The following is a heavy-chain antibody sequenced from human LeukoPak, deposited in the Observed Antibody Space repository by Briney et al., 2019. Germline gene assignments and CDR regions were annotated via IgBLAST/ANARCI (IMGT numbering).Heavy chain of an antibody. D-gene: IGHD2-2*02. Sequence: GGSLRLSCAAPGFTFSNYAMHWVRQAPGKGLEGVAFIRYDGTNKYYADSVKGRFTISRDNSKNTLYLEMSSLRAEDTAVYYCAREEDIVIVPAAIQAFDIWGQGTMVTVSS. CDR2: IRYDGTNK. V-gene: IGHV3-30*02. J-gene: IGHJ3*02. CDR3: AREEDIVIVPAAIQAFDI. CDR1: GFTFSNYA.